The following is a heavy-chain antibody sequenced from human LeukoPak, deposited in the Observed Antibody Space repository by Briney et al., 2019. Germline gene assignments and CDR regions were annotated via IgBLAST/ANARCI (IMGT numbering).Heavy chain of an antibody. CDR1: GYTFTGYY. CDR2: INPNSGGT. D-gene: IGHD5-24*01. CDR3: ARGGPGDGYNFIQFDY. V-gene: IGHV1-2*02. Sequence: ASVTVSCKASGYTFTGYYMHWVRQAPGQGLEWMGWINPNSGGTNYAQKFQGRVTMTRDTSISTAYMELSRLRSDDTAVYYCARGGPGDGYNFIQFDYWGQGTLVTVSS. J-gene: IGHJ4*02.